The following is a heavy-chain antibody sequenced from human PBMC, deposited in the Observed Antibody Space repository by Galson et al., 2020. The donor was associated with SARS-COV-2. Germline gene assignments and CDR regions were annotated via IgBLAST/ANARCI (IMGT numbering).Heavy chain of an antibody. CDR2: ISSSGTTR. CDR1: GLTFSDYY. D-gene: IGHD5-12*01. CDR3: AREEGGWLQLRYFDY. Sequence: KIGESLKISCAASGLTFSDYYINWIRQAPGKGLEWVSYISSSGTTRYYADSVKGRFTISSDNAKNLLYLQMNSLRADDTAVYYCAREEGGWLQLRYFDYWGQGTLVTVSS. V-gene: IGHV3-11*01. J-gene: IGHJ4*02.